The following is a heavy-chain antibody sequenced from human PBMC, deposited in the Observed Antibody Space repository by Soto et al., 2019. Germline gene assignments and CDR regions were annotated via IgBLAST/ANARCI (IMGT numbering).Heavy chain of an antibody. D-gene: IGHD3-3*01. CDR2: IYYSGST. Sequence: PSETLSLTCTVSGGSISSYYWSWIRQPPGKGLEWIGYIYYSGSTNYNPSLKSRVTISVDTSKNQFSLKLSSVTAADTAVYYCARLGDYDFWSGYYSPPYYYYFMDVWGKGTTVIVSS. CDR3: ARLGDYDFWSGYYSPPYYYYFMDV. V-gene: IGHV4-59*08. CDR1: GGSISSYY. J-gene: IGHJ6*03.